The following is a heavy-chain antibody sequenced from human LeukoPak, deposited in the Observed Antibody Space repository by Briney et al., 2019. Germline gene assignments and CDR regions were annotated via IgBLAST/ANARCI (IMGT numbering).Heavy chain of an antibody. V-gene: IGHV4-39*02. D-gene: IGHD3-22*01. J-gene: IGHJ4*02. Sequence: SETLSLTCTASGGSISSSSYYWGWIRQPPGKGLEWIGSIYYSGSTYYNPSLKSRVTISVDTSKNQFSLKLSSVTAADTAVYYCARDSTRSYYYDSSGFTVGLGYWGQGTLVTVSS. CDR1: GGSISSSSYY. CDR2: IYYSGST. CDR3: ARDSTRSYYYDSSGFTVGLGY.